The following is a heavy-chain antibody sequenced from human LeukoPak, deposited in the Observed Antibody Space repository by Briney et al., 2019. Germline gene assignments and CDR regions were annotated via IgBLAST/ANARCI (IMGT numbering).Heavy chain of an antibody. CDR3: ARDLGDY. CDR2: IYSGGST. J-gene: IGHJ4*02. D-gene: IGHD3-10*01. Sequence: GGSLRLSCAASGFTVSSNCMSWVRQAPGKGLEWVSVIYSGGSTYYADSVKGRFTISRDKSKNTLHLQMNSLRAEDTAVYYCARDLGDYWGQGTLVTVSS. V-gene: IGHV3-66*02. CDR1: GFTVSSNC.